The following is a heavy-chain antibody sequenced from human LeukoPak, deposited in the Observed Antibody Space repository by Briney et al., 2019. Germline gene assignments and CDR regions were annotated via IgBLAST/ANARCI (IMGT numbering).Heavy chain of an antibody. CDR3: ASCSRKNWFDP. J-gene: IGHJ5*02. D-gene: IGHD6-13*01. CDR2: IIPIFGTA. Sequence: ASVKVSCKASGGTFSSYAISWVRQAPGQGLEWMGGIIPIFGTANYAQKFRGRVTITADESTSTAHMELSSLRSEDTAVYYCASCSRKNWFDPWGQGTLVTVSS. V-gene: IGHV1-69*13. CDR1: GGTFSSYA.